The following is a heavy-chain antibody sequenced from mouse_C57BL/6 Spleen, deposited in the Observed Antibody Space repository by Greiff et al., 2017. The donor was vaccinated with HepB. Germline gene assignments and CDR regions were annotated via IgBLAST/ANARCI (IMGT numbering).Heavy chain of an antibody. CDR3: ARQVDGYFDY. V-gene: IGHV5-6*01. CDR2: ISSGGSYT. J-gene: IGHJ2*01. Sequence: EVMLVESGGDLVKPGGSLKLSCAASGFTFSSYGMSWVRQTPDKRLEWVATISSGGSYTYYPDSVKGRFTISRDNAKNTLYLQMSSLKSEDTAMYSCARQVDGYFDYWGQGTTLSVSS. CDR1: GFTFSSYG. D-gene: IGHD2-3*01.